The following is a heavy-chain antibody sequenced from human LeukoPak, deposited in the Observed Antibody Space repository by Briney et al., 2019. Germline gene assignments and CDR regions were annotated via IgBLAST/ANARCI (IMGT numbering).Heavy chain of an antibody. V-gene: IGHV3-30*18. J-gene: IGHJ4*02. D-gene: IGHD1-26*01. CDR3: AKDFYGWELPIREIDY. CDR1: GFTFSSYG. CDR2: ISYDGSNK. Sequence: GGSLRLSCAASGFTFSSYGMHWVRQAPGKGLEWVAVISYDGSNKYYADSVKGRFTISRDNSKNTLYLQMNSLRAEDTAVYYCAKDFYGWELPIREIDYWGQGTLVTVSS.